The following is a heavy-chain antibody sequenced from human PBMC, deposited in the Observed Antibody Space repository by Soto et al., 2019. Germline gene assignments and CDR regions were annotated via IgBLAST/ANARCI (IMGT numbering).Heavy chain of an antibody. CDR1: GFTFISYA. J-gene: IGHJ4*02. CDR3: AKDTVPAATYYFDY. V-gene: IGHV3-23*01. Sequence: GGSLRLSCAASGFTFISYAMSWVRQAPGKGLEWVSAISGSGGSTCYADSVKGRFTISRDNSKNTLYLQMNSLRAEDTAVYYCAKDTVPAATYYFDYWGQGTLVTVSS. CDR2: ISGSGGST. D-gene: IGHD2-2*01.